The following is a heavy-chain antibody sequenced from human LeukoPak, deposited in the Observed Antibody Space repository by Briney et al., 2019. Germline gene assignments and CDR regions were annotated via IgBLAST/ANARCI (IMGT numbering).Heavy chain of an antibody. Sequence: ASVKVSCKASGYTFTSYGISWVRQAPGQGLEWMGWISAYNGNTNYAQKLQGRVTITTDTSTSTAYMELRSLRSDDTAVYYCAREDLGVGIAVAGMWFGVSYYFDYWGQGTLVTVSS. CDR2: ISAYNGNT. V-gene: IGHV1-18*01. J-gene: IGHJ4*02. CDR3: AREDLGVGIAVAGMWFGVSYYFDY. D-gene: IGHD6-19*01. CDR1: GYTFTSYG.